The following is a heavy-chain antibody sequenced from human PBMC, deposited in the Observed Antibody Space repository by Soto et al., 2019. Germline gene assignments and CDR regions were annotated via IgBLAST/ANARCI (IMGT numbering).Heavy chain of an antibody. CDR2: ISGSGGST. CDR1: GFTFSSYA. Sequence: LGGSLRLSCAASGFTFSSYAMSWVRQAPGEGLEWVSAISGSGGSTYYADSVKGRFTISRDNSKNTLYLQMNSLRAEDTAVYYCAKDLWYSSIKGSDYWGQGTLVTVSS. CDR3: AKDLWYSSIKGSDY. V-gene: IGHV3-23*01. J-gene: IGHJ4*02. D-gene: IGHD6-13*01.